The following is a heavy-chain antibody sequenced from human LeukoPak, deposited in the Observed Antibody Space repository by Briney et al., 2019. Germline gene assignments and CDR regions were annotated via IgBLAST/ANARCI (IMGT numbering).Heavy chain of an antibody. D-gene: IGHD2-2*01. V-gene: IGHV1-24*01. J-gene: IGHJ4*02. CDR1: GYTLTELS. CDR2: FDPEDGET. Sequence: ASVKVSCKVSGYTLTELSMHWVRQAPGKGLEWMGGFDPEDGETIYAQKFQGRVTMTEDTSTDTAYMELSSLRSEDTAVHYCATAIVEEYQLLQPPFDYWGQGTLVTVSS. CDR3: ATAIVEEYQLLQPPFDY.